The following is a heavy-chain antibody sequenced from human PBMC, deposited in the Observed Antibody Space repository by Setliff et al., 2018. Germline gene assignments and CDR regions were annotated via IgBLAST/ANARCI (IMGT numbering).Heavy chain of an antibody. CDR2: IGDYNGFI. CDR1: GYIFTKYG. D-gene: IGHD2-15*01. Sequence: GASVKVSCKASGYIFTKYGINWVRQAPGQGLEWMGWIGDYNGFIVYAQKFQGRVTMTTDTSTNTAYMELRSLRSDDTAVYYCARERATIVVVAPWGQGTLVTVSS. J-gene: IGHJ4*02. V-gene: IGHV1-18*01. CDR3: ARERATIVVVAP.